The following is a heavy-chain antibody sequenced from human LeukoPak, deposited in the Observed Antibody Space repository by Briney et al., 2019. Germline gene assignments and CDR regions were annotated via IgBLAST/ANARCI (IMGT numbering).Heavy chain of an antibody. Sequence: ASVKVSCKASGYTFTSYGISWVRQAPGQGLEWMGWISAYNGNTNYAQKLQGRVTMTTDTSTSTAYMELRSLRSDDTAVYYCARSYGSGSYPNWFDPWGQGTLVTVSS. CDR3: ARSYGSGSYPNWFDP. CDR2: ISAYNGNT. D-gene: IGHD3-10*01. CDR1: GYTFTSYG. J-gene: IGHJ5*02. V-gene: IGHV1-18*01.